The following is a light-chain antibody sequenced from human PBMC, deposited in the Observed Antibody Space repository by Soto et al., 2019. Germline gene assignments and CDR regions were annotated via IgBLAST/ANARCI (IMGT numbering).Light chain of an antibody. Sequence: EIVMPQSPATLSVSPGGRAPLSWRASQSISDTLAWYQQKPGQAPRLLIHGASTRAPGFPARFSGSGSGTDFTLTIRSLEPEEFAIYYCQQYTAWPLTFGQGTKVDIK. CDR2: GAS. CDR3: QQYTAWPLT. V-gene: IGKV3-15*01. CDR1: QSISDT. J-gene: IGKJ1*01.